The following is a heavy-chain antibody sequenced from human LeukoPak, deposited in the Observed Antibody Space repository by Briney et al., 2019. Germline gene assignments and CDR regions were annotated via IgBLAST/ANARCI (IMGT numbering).Heavy chain of an antibody. CDR1: GGSISSYY. J-gene: IGHJ4*02. CDR2: IYYSGST. D-gene: IGHD6-19*01. CDR3: ARDLLPTAGYFDY. V-gene: IGHV4-59*12. Sequence: PSETLSLTCSVSGGSISSYYWSWIRQPPGKGLEWIGYIYYSGSTNYNPSLKSRVTMSVDTSKNQFSLKLTSVTAADTAVYYCARDLLPTAGYFDYWGQGTLVTVSS.